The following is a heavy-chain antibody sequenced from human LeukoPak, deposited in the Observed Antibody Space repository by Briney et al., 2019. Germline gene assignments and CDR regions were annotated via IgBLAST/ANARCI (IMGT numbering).Heavy chain of an antibody. CDR2: ISSSSSYI. J-gene: IGHJ4*02. V-gene: IGHV3-21*01. D-gene: IGHD2-2*01. CDR3: ARGVGYCSSTSCYPTHFDY. CDR1: GFTFSSYS. Sequence: GGSLRLSCAASGFTFSSYSMNWVRQAPGKGLEWVSSISSSSSYIYYADSVKGRFTISRDNAKNSLYLQMNSLRAEDTAVYYCARGVGYCSSTSCYPTHFDYWGQGTLVTVSS.